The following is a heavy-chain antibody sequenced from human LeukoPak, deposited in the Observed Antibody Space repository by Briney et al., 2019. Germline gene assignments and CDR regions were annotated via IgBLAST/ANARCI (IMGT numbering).Heavy chain of an antibody. D-gene: IGHD2-2*02. V-gene: IGHV3-7*01. J-gene: IGHJ4*02. Sequence: GGSLRLSCAASGFTFSGYWMSWVRQAPGKGLEWVANIKQDGSEKYHVDSVKGRFTISRDNAKKSLYLQMNSLRAEDTAVYYCARLGCTSTSCYNNYWGQGTLVTVSS. CDR2: IKQDGSEK. CDR3: ARLGCTSTSCYNNY. CDR1: GFTFSGYW.